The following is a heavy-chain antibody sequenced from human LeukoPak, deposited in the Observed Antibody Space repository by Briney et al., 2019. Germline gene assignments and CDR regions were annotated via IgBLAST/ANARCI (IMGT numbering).Heavy chain of an antibody. D-gene: IGHD6-6*01. CDR2: IKQDGSEK. CDR3: ARPPYSSSSDY. Sequence: GGSLRLSCAASGFTFSSYWMSWVRQAPGKGLEWVANIKQDGSEKYYVDSVKGRFTISRDNAKNSLYLQVNRLRAEDTAVYYCARPPYSSSSDYWGEGTLVTVSS. CDR1: GFTFSSYW. J-gene: IGHJ4*02. V-gene: IGHV3-7*01.